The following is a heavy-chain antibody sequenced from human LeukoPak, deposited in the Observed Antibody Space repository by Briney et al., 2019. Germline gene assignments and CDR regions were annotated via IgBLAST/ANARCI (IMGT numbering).Heavy chain of an antibody. CDR1: GGSISSSSYY. V-gene: IGHV4-39*07. J-gene: IGHJ4*02. CDR3: ARFSVVSSTDYFDY. CDR2: IYYSGST. Sequence: SETLSLTCTVSGGSISSSSYYWGWIRQPPGKGLEWIGSIYYSGSTYYNPSLKSRVTISVDTSKNQFSLKLSSVTAADTAVYYCARFSVVSSTDYFDYWGQGTLVTVSS. D-gene: IGHD2-15*01.